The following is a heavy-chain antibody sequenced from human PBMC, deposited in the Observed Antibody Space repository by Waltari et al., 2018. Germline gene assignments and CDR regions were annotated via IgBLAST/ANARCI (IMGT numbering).Heavy chain of an antibody. Sequence: QVQLVQSGAEVKKPGASVKVSCKASGYTFTGYYMHWGRQAPGQGLEWMGRINPNSGGTNYAQKFQGRVTMTRDTSISTAYMELSRLRSDDTAVYYCARVRSTSCCYYYYGMDVWGQGTTVTVSS. V-gene: IGHV1-2*06. J-gene: IGHJ6*02. D-gene: IGHD2-2*01. CDR1: GYTFTGYY. CDR2: INPNSGGT. CDR3: ARVRSTSCCYYYYGMDV.